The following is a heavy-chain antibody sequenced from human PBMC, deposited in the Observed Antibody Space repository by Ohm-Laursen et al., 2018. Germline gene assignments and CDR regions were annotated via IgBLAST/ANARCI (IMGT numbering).Heavy chain of an antibody. J-gene: IGHJ4*02. Sequence: SLRLSCAASGFTFSSYGMHWVRQAPGKGLEWVAVISYDGSNKYYADSVKGRFTISRDNSKNTLYLQMNSLRAEDTAVYYCAKGGIVVVVAAAYDYWGQGTLVTVSS. D-gene: IGHD2-15*01. CDR2: ISYDGSNK. V-gene: IGHV3-30*18. CDR3: AKGGIVVVVAAAYDY. CDR1: GFTFSSYG.